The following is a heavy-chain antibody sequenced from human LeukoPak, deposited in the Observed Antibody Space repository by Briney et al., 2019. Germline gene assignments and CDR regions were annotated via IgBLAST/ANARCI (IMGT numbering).Heavy chain of an antibody. D-gene: IGHD3-16*01. CDR1: GFTFGSYA. CDR3: AKAGEAAPRPTHVDY. CDR2: ISGSGGST. J-gene: IGHJ4*02. V-gene: IGHV3-23*01. Sequence: GGSLRLSCAASGFTFGSYALSWVRQAPGKGLEWVSAISGSGGSTYYADSVKGRFTISRDNSNNTLYLQMNSLGAEDTAVYYCAKAGEAAPRPTHVDYWGQGTLVTVSS.